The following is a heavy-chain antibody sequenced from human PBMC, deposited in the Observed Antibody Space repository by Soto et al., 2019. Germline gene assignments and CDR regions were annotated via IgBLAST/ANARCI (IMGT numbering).Heavy chain of an antibody. D-gene: IGHD3-16*01. CDR1: GGSISSYY. CDR3: ARHGGLNWFDP. CDR2: IYYSGST. J-gene: IGHJ5*02. V-gene: IGHV4-59*08. Sequence: PSETLSLTCTVSGGSISSYYCSWIRQPPGKGLEWIGYIYYSGSTNYNPSLKSRVTISVDTSKNQFSLKLSSVTAADTAVYYCARHGGLNWFDPWGQETLVTVSS.